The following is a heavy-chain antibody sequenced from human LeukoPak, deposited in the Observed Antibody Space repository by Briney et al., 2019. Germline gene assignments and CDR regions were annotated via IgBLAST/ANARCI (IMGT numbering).Heavy chain of an antibody. CDR2: IKSKTDGGTT. D-gene: IGHD6-6*01. V-gene: IGHV3-15*01. J-gene: IGHJ4*02. Sequence: PGGSLRLSCAASGFTFSNAWMSWVRQAPGKGLEWVGRIKSKTDGGTTDYAAPVKGRFTISRDDSKNTLYLQMNSLRAEDTAVYYCARGPSNPKEYYFDYWGQGTLVTVSS. CDR3: ARGPSNPKEYYFDY. CDR1: GFTFSNAW.